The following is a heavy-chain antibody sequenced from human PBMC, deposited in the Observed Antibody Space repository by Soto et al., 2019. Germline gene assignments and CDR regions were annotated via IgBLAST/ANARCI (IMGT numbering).Heavy chain of an antibody. CDR1: GGSISRSSYY. J-gene: IGHJ5*02. CDR3: ARHLLITMITMDTNWFDP. Sequence: SETLSLICTVSGGSISRSSYYWGWIRQPPGKGLEWIGSMYYSGSTYYNPSLKSRLTISVDTSKNQFSLKLYSVTAADTAVYYCARHLLITMITMDTNWFDPWGQGTLVTVSS. D-gene: IGHD3-22*01. V-gene: IGHV4-39*01. CDR2: MYYSGST.